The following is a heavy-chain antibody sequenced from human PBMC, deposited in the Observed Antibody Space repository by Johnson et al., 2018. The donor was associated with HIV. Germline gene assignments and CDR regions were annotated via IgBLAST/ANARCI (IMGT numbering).Heavy chain of an antibody. CDR3: AKDQGYWGDDAFDV. CDR2: ISYDGSNK. J-gene: IGHJ3*01. CDR1: GFTFSRYA. V-gene: IGHV3-30-3*01. D-gene: IGHD7-27*01. Sequence: QVQLVESGGGVVQPGRSLRLSCAASGFTFSRYAMHWVRQAPGKGLEWVAVISYDGSNKYYADSVKGLFTISRDNSKNTLFLQMNSLRAEDTAVFYCAKDQGYWGDDAFDVWGQGTMVTVYS.